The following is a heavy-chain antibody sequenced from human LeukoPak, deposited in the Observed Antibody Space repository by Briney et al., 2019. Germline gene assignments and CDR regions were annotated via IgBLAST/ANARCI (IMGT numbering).Heavy chain of an antibody. V-gene: IGHV4-39*01. CDR2: IYYSGST. CDR3: ARQGIAVAGYDY. J-gene: IGHJ4*02. Sequence: SETLSLTCTVSGGSISSSSYYWGWIRQPPGKGLEWIGSIYYSGSTYYNPSPKSRVTISVDTSKNQFSLKLSSVTAADTAVYYCARQGIAVAGYDYWGQGTLVTVSS. D-gene: IGHD6-19*01. CDR1: GGSISSSSYY.